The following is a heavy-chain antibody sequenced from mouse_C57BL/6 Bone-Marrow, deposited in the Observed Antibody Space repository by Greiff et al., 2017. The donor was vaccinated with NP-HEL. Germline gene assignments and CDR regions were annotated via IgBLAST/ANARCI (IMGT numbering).Heavy chain of an antibody. CDR2: IWSGGST. CDR3: ARNSRMVTTLDY. V-gene: IGHV2-2*01. D-gene: IGHD2-2*01. J-gene: IGHJ2*01. CDR1: GFSLTSYG. Sequence: VQRVESGPGLVQPSQSLSITCTVSGFSLTSYGVHWVRQSPGKGLEWLGVIWSGGSTDYNAAFISRLSISKDNTKSQVFFQMNRLQADDTAIYYCARNSRMVTTLDYWGQGTTLTVSS.